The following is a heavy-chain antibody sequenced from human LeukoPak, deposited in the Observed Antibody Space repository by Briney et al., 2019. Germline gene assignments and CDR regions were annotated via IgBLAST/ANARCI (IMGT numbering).Heavy chain of an antibody. CDR1: GFTFSGSA. Sequence: PGGSLRLSCAASGFTFSGSAMHWVRQASGKGVEWVGRIRSKANSYATAYAASVKGRFTISRDDSKNTAYLQMNSLKTEDTAVYYCTSPKEMATIYFDLWGRGTLVTVSS. CDR3: TSPKEMATIYFDL. J-gene: IGHJ2*01. CDR2: IRSKANSYAT. V-gene: IGHV3-73*01. D-gene: IGHD5-24*01.